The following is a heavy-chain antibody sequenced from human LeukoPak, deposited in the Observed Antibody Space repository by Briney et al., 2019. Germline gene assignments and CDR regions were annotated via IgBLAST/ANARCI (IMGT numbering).Heavy chain of an antibody. V-gene: IGHV1-69*06. Sequence: SVKVSCKASGYTFTSYAMNWVRQAPGQGLEWMGGIIPIFGTANYAQKFQGRVTITADKSTSTAYMELSSLRSEDTAVYYCVTNFDPDVDWGQGTLVTVSS. CDR2: IIPIFGTA. CDR1: GYTFTSYA. J-gene: IGHJ4*02. D-gene: IGHD3-9*01. CDR3: VTNFDPDVD.